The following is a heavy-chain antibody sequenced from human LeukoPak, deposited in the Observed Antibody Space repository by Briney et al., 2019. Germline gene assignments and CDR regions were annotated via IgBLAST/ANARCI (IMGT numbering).Heavy chain of an antibody. CDR1: GFTFSSYA. CDR2: ISGSGGST. D-gene: IGHD6-6*01. J-gene: IGHJ4*02. CDR3: AKDLGRSSSSGFDY. V-gene: IGHV3-23*01. Sequence: PGGSLRLSCAASGFTFSSYAMSWVRQAPGKGLEWVSAISGSGGSTYYADSVKGWFTISRDNSKNTLYLQMNSLRAEDTAVYYCAKDLGRSSSSGFDYWGQGTLVTVSS.